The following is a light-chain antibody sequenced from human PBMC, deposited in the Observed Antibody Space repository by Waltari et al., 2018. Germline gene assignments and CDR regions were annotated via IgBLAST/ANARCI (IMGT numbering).Light chain of an antibody. CDR3: QTWDDTTV. J-gene: IGLJ1*01. CDR1: KLEDKY. Sequence: SYELTQPPSVSVSPGQIATLPCAATKLEDKYVCWYQQKPGQSPVLVIYQASKRPPGIPERFSGSNSGNTATLTISGTQPLDEADYYCQTWDDTTVFGSGTRISVL. V-gene: IGLV3-1*01. CDR2: QAS.